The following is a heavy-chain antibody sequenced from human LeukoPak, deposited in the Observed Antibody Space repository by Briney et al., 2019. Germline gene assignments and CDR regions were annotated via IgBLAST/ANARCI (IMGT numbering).Heavy chain of an antibody. CDR1: GYTFTGYH. V-gene: IGHV1-2*06. CDR3: ARDQGSLTRSWHIGY. Sequence: GASVKVSCKASGYTFTGYHIHLVRQAPGQGLEWMGRINPYSGDTNFAQKFQGRVTMTRDTSITTVYMDLSSLTPDDTAVYFCARDQGSLTRSWHIGYWGQGTQVTVSS. CDR2: INPYSGDT. D-gene: IGHD1-26*01. J-gene: IGHJ4*02.